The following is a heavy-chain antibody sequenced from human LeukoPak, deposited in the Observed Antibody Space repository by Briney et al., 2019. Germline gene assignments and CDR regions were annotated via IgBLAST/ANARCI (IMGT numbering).Heavy chain of an antibody. CDR1: GGSISSYY. Sequence: MPSETLSLTCTVSGGSISSYYWSWIRQPPGKGLEWIGYIYYSGSTNYNPSLKSRVTISVDTSKNQFSLKLSSVTAADTAVYYCASSPPISYYYYGMDVWGQGTTVTVSS. D-gene: IGHD3-3*01. CDR2: IYYSGST. V-gene: IGHV4-59*01. J-gene: IGHJ6*02. CDR3: ASSPPISYYYYGMDV.